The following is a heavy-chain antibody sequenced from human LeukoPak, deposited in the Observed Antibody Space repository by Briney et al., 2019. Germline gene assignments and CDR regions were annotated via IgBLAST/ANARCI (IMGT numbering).Heavy chain of an antibody. D-gene: IGHD2-8*01. Sequence: SETLSLTCAVYGGSFSGYYWSWIRKPPGKGLEWIGEINHSGSTNYNPSLKSRVTISVDTSKNQFSLKLSSVTAADTAVYYCALGYCTNGVCYWFDPWGQGTLVTVCS. CDR1: GGSFSGYY. CDR3: ALGYCTNGVCYWFDP. V-gene: IGHV4-34*01. J-gene: IGHJ5*02. CDR2: INHSGST.